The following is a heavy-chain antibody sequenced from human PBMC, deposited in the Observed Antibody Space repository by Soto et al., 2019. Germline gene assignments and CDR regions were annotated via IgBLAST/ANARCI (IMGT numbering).Heavy chain of an antibody. J-gene: IGHJ4*02. V-gene: IGHV3-23*01. CDR1: GFTFISYA. CDR2: ISGSGGST. D-gene: IGHD6-6*01. Sequence: GGSLRLSCAASGFTFISYAIILFRQAPGKGREWVSAISGSGGSTYYADSVKGRFTISRDNSKNTLYLQMNSLRAEDTAVYYCAKDLRQLGGDYWGQGTLVTVSS. CDR3: AKDLRQLGGDY.